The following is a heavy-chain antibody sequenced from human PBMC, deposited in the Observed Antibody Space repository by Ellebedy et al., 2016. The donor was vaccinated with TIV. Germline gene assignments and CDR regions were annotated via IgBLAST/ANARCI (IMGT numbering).Heavy chain of an antibody. CDR2: INPNSGGT. CDR1: GSTFTAYH. CDR3: ARDNSGYEGTAFDI. J-gene: IGHJ3*02. D-gene: IGHD5-12*01. Sequence: ASVKVSCKASGSTFTAYHIHWVRQAPGQGLEWMGWINPNSGGTNYAQKFQGRVTMTRDTSISTAYMELSRLRADDTAVYYCARDNSGYEGTAFDIWGQGTMVTVSS. V-gene: IGHV1-2*02.